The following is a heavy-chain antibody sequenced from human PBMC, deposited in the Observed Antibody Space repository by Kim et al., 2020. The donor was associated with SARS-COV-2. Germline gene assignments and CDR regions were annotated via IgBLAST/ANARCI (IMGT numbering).Heavy chain of an antibody. D-gene: IGHD2-21*02. CDR3: TSDGGLYCGGDCYSRV. Sequence: VEGRFTISRDDAKNSLYLQMNSLKTEDTAVYYCTSDGGLYCGGDCYSRVWGQGTTVTVSS. V-gene: IGHV3-15*01. J-gene: IGHJ6*02.